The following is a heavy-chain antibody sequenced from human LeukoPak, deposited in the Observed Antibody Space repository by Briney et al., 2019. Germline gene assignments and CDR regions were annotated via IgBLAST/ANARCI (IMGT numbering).Heavy chain of an antibody. Sequence: GASVKVSCKASGYTFTIYDINWVRQATGQGLEWMGWMNPNSGNTGYAQKFQGRVTITRNTSISTAYMELSSLRSEDTAVYYCARGILQGNYDSSGYHIDYWGQGTLVTVSS. V-gene: IGHV1-8*03. D-gene: IGHD3-22*01. J-gene: IGHJ4*02. CDR2: MNPNSGNT. CDR3: ARGILQGNYDSSGYHIDY. CDR1: GYTFTIYD.